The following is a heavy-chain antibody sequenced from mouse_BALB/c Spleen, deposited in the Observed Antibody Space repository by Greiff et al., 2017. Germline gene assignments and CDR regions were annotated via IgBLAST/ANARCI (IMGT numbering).Heavy chain of an antibody. D-gene: IGHD1-1*01. CDR1: GYSITSDYA. CDR2: ISYSGST. V-gene: IGHV3-2*02. J-gene: IGHJ1*01. Sequence: DVKLVESGPGLVKPSQSLSLTCTVTGYSITSDYAWNWIRQFPGNKLEWMGYISYSGSTSYNPSLKSRISITRDTSKNQFFLQLNSVTTEDTATYYCARRHGSSYWYFDVWGAGTTVTVSS. CDR3: ARRHGSSYWYFDV.